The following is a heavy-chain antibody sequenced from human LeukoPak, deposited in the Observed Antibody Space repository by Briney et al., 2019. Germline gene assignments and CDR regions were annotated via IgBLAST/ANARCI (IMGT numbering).Heavy chain of an antibody. D-gene: IGHD6-13*01. Sequence: ASVKVSCKASGYTFTSYGITWVRQAPAQGLEWMGWMSAYNGNTNYAQKLQGRVTMTTDTSTSAAYMELRSLRSDDTAVYYCARDSGIAAAGTKGWYLDYWGQGTLVTVSS. CDR3: ARDSGIAAAGTKGWYLDY. CDR2: MSAYNGNT. CDR1: GYTFTSYG. J-gene: IGHJ4*02. V-gene: IGHV1-18*01.